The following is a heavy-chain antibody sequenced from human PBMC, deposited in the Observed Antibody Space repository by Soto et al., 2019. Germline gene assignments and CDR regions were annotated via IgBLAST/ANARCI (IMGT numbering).Heavy chain of an antibody. J-gene: IGHJ5*02. D-gene: IGHD2-15*01. CDR3: AGVGYCSGGSCDSPPPNWFDL. CDR1: GYTFTSYG. Sequence: ASVKVSCKASGYTFTSYGISWVRQAPGQGLEWMGWISAYNGNTNYAQKLQGRVTLTTDTYTSTAYMELRSLKYDDTAVYYCAGVGYCSGGSCDSPPPNWFDLWGQGTPVTVSS. CDR2: ISAYNGNT. V-gene: IGHV1-18*01.